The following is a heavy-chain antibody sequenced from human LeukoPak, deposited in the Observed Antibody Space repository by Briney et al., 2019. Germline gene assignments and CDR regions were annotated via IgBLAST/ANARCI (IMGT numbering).Heavy chain of an antibody. CDR3: ARGAFWSGYFTTRNAFDI. CDR2: KNPNSGNT. J-gene: IGHJ4*02. V-gene: IGHV1-8*01. CDR1: GYTFTSYD. D-gene: IGHD3-3*01. Sequence: ASVKVSCKASGYTFTSYDINWVRQATGQGLEWMGWKNPNSGNTGYAQKFQGRVTMTRNTSISTAYMELSSLRSEDAAVYYCARGAFWSGYFTTRNAFDIWGQGTLVTVSS.